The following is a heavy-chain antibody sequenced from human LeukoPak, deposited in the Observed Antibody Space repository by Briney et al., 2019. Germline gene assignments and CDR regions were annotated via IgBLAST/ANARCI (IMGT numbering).Heavy chain of an antibody. CDR3: ARVVVAGVDY. Sequence: GGSLRLSCAASGFTFSSYAMSWVRQAPGKGLEWVSAISGSGGRTYYADSVKGRFTISRDNSKNTLYLQMNSLRAEDTAVYYCARVVVAGVDYWGQGTLVTVSS. V-gene: IGHV3-23*01. D-gene: IGHD6-19*01. CDR2: ISGSGGRT. CDR1: GFTFSSYA. J-gene: IGHJ4*02.